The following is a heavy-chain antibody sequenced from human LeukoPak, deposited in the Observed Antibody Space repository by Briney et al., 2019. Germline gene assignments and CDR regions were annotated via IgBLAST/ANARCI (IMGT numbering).Heavy chain of an antibody. CDR1: GGTVSSYA. J-gene: IGHJ4*02. CDR2: IIPIFGTA. CDR3: ARDMYYDSSGYYSRLFDY. D-gene: IGHD3-22*01. Sequence: GASVKVSCKASGGTVSSYAISWLRQSPGQRLEWMGRIIPIFGTANYAQKFQGRVTITTDESTSTAYMELSSLRSEDTAVYYCARDMYYDSSGYYSRLFDYWGQGTLVTVSS. V-gene: IGHV1-69*05.